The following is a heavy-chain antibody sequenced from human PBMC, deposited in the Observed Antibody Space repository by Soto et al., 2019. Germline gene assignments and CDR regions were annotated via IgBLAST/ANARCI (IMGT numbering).Heavy chain of an antibody. J-gene: IGHJ3*02. CDR2: ISGSGDLT. V-gene: IGHV3-23*01. CDR3: AKDRTITMIVVPHAFDI. D-gene: IGHD3-22*01. Sequence: GGSLRLSCAASGFTSSNYAMSWVRQAPGRGLEWVSGISGSGDLTYYADSVKGRFTISRDNSENMVYLQMNSLRAEDTAVYYCAKDRTITMIVVPHAFDIWGQGTMVTVS. CDR1: GFTSSNYA.